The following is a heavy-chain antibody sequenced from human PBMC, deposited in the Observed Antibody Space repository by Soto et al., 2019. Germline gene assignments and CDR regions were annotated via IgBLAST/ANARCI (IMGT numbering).Heavy chain of an antibody. CDR2: IYHSGST. Sequence: SETLSLTCAVSGGSISRGGYSWSWIRQPPGKGLEWIGYIYHSGSTYYNPSLKSRVTISVDTSKNQFSLKLSSVTAADTAVYYCARERPDGSRLDPWGQGTLVTVSS. CDR1: GGSISRGGYS. D-gene: IGHD6-13*01. J-gene: IGHJ5*02. V-gene: IGHV4-30-2*05. CDR3: ARERPDGSRLDP.